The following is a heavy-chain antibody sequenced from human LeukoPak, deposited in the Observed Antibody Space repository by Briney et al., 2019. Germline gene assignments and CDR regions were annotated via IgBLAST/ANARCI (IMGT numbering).Heavy chain of an antibody. CDR1: GGSISSTSDY. CDR3: VRHGWGSSWYPDY. J-gene: IGHJ4*02. CDR2: IYYSGST. Sequence: PSETLSLTCRVSGGSISSTSDYWGWIRQPPGKGLEWIGSIYYSGSTYYNPSLKSRVTLSVDTSRNQFSLRLSFVTDADTAVYYCVRHGWGSSWYPDYWGQGTLVTVSS. V-gene: IGHV4-39*01. D-gene: IGHD6-13*01.